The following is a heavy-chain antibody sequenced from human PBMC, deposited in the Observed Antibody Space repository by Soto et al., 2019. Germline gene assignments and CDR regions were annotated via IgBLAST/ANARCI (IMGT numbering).Heavy chain of an antibody. D-gene: IGHD6-13*01. CDR3: ARGSTGYSSSWYRY. V-gene: IGHV4-59*08. J-gene: IGHJ4*02. CDR2: IYNSGST. CDR1: GGSISSYY. Sequence: SETLSLTCTVSGGSISSYYWSWIRQPPGKGLEWIGYIYNSGSTNYNPSLKCRVTISVDTSKNQFSLKLSSVTAADTAVYYCARGSTGYSSSWYRYWGQGTLVTVSS.